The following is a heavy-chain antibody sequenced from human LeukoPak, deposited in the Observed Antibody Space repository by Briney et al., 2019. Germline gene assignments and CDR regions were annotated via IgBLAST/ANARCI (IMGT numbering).Heavy chain of an antibody. D-gene: IGHD1-26*01. V-gene: IGHV3-66*01. Sequence: GGSLRLSCAASGFIVSGNFMSWVRQAPGKGLEWVSVTYSGGSTYSADSVKGRFTISRDNSKNTLYLQMNSLRAEDTAVYYCAPTFGGTYTAFDYWGQGTLVTVSS. CDR3: APTFGGTYTAFDY. J-gene: IGHJ4*02. CDR2: TYSGGST. CDR1: GFIVSGNF.